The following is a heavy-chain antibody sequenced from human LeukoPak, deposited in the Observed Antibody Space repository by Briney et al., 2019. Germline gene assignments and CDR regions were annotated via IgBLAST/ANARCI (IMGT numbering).Heavy chain of an antibody. J-gene: IGHJ4*02. CDR2: IKQDGSEK. D-gene: IGHD1-26*01. CDR1: GFTFSSYW. Sequence: PGGSLRLSCAASGFTFSSYWMSWVRQAPGKGLEWVANIKQDGSEKYYADSVKGRFTISRDNSKNTLYLQMNSLRAEDTAVYYCARELEWEQHFDYWGQGTLVTVSS. V-gene: IGHV3-7*01. CDR3: ARELEWEQHFDY.